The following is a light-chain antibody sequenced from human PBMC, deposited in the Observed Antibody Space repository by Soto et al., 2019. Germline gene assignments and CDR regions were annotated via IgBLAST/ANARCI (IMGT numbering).Light chain of an antibody. V-gene: IGKV3-20*01. CDR1: QSVSSGY. CDR3: QHYGNSPPSVT. Sequence: IVLTQSPNTLSLSPGERATLSCRPSQSVSSGYLVWYQQKPGQAPRLLIYGASNRATGIPDRFSGSGSGTDFTLTISRLEPEDFAVYYCQHYGNSPPSVTFGPGTKVDIK. CDR2: GAS. J-gene: IGKJ3*01.